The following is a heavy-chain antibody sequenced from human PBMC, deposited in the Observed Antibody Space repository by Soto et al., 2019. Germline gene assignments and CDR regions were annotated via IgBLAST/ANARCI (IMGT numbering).Heavy chain of an antibody. CDR1: GGSISSGGYY. D-gene: IGHD6-19*01. CDR2: IYYSGST. CDR3: ARDFTDSSGPTLGMGV. V-gene: IGHV4-31*03. J-gene: IGHJ6*02. Sequence: ASETLSLTCTVSGGSISSGGYYWSWIRQHPGKSLEWIGYIYYSGSTYYNPSLKSRVTISVDTSNNQFSLKLSSVTAADTAVYYCARDFTDSSGPTLGMGVWGQGTTVTVSS.